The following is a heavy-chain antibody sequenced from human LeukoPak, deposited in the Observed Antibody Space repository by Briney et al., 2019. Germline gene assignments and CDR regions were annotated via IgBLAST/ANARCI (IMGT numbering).Heavy chain of an antibody. Sequence: PSETLSLTCTVSGGSISSGGYYWSWIRQHPGKGLEWIGYIYYSGSTYHNPSLKSRVTISVDTSKNQFSLKLSSVTAADTAVYYCAREPWLSGGEEEGFDPWGQGTLVTVSS. CDR3: AREPWLSGGEEEGFDP. V-gene: IGHV4-31*03. D-gene: IGHD2-15*01. CDR2: IYYSGST. J-gene: IGHJ5*02. CDR1: GGSISSGGYY.